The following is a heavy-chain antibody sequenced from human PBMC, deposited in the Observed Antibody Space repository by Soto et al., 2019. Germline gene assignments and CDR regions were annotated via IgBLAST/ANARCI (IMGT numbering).Heavy chain of an antibody. CDR1: GDTFSSYA. V-gene: IGHV1-2*02. J-gene: IGHJ5*02. CDR3: ARVIRGAYYNSPLDT. D-gene: IGHD3-10*01. Sequence: ASVKVSCKASGDTFSSYAISWVRQAPGQGLGWMGWINPYSGGADYAQSFQGRVTMTRDTSISTVYMELSRLRFDDTAVYYCARVIRGAYYNSPLDTWGQGTVVTVSS. CDR2: INPYSGGA.